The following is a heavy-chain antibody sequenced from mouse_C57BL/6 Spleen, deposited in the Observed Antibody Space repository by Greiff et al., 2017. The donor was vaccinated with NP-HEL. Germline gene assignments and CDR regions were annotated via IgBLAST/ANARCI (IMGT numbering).Heavy chain of an antibody. CDR2: IDPSDSYT. D-gene: IGHD1-3*01. V-gene: IGHV1-50*01. CDR1: GYTFTSYW. CDR3: ARRGVSGAWFAY. Sequence: QVQLQQSGAELVKPGASVKLSCKASGYTFTSYWMQWVKQRPGQGLEWIGEIDPSDSYTNYNQKFKGKATLTVDTSSSTAYMQLSSLTSEDSAVYYCARRGVSGAWFAYWGQGTLVTVSA. J-gene: IGHJ3*01.